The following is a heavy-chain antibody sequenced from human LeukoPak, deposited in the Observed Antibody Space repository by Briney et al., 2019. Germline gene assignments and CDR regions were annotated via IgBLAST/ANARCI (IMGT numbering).Heavy chain of an antibody. CDR3: ARSAGVISSSWYTSFDY. V-gene: IGHV4-34*01. D-gene: IGHD6-13*01. CDR2: INHSGST. Sequence: SETLFLTCAFYGGSFSGYYLSGIRPPPAKGLEWIGEINHSGSTNYNPVLKSRVTISVDTSKNQFSLKLSSGTAADTAVYYCARSAGVISSSWYTSFDYWGQGTLVTVSS. CDR1: GGSFSGYY. J-gene: IGHJ4*02.